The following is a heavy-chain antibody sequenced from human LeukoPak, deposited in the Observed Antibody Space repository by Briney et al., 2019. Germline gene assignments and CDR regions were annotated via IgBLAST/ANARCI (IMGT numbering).Heavy chain of an antibody. CDR3: AREDCSGGSCYSLSLTPVFHVFDI. Sequence: ASVKVSCKASGYTFTNYGISWVRQAPGQGLEWMGWISAYNGNTNYAQKLQGRVTMTTDTSTSTAYMNLRSLRSDDTVVYYCAREDCSGGSCYSLSLTPVFHVFDIWGQGTMVTVSS. CDR2: ISAYNGNT. J-gene: IGHJ3*02. CDR1: GYTFTNYG. D-gene: IGHD2-15*01. V-gene: IGHV1-18*01.